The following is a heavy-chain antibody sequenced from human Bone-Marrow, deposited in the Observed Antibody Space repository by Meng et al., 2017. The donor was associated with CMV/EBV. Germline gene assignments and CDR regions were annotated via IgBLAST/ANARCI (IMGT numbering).Heavy chain of an antibody. CDR3: ARDTGAYSPLGYYYGMDV. V-gene: IGHV1-69*04. J-gene: IGHJ6*02. CDR1: GGTFSSYT. CDR2: IIPILGIA. D-gene: IGHD4-11*01. Sequence: SVKVSCKASGGTFSSYTISWVRQAPGQGLEWMGRIIPILGIANYAQKFQGRVTIAADKSTSTAYMELSSLRSEDTAVYYCARDTGAYSPLGYYYGMDVWGQGTTVTVSS.